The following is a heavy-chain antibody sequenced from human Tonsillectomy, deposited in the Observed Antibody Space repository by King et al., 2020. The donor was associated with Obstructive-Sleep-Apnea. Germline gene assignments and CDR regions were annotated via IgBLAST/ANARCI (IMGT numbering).Heavy chain of an antibody. V-gene: IGHV3-30*18. CDR2: ISYDGRSK. CDR3: AKPTGSYEFFYYGMDV. CDR1: GFTFSSYG. J-gene: IGHJ6*04. Sequence: LQLVQSGGGAVQPERSLRLSCAASGFTFSSYGMHWVRQAPGKGLEWVAVISYDGRSKYYADSVKGRFTISRDNSKNTLFLQIHSLRGEDTAVYYCAKPTGSYEFFYYGMDVWGKGTAVTVSS. D-gene: IGHD3-10*01.